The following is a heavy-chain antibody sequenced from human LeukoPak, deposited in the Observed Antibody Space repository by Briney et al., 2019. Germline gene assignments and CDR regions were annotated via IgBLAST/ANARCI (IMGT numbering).Heavy chain of an antibody. CDR3: ASIPDIVVAEYYFDY. V-gene: IGHV3-7*01. CDR2: IKQDGSEK. J-gene: IGHJ4*02. D-gene: IGHD2-21*01. Sequence: PGGSPRLSCAASGFTFSSYWMSWVRQAPGKGLEWVANIKQDGSEKYYVDSVKGRFTISRDNAKNSLYLQMNSLRAEDTAVYYCASIPDIVVAEYYFDYWGQGTLVTVSS. CDR1: GFTFSSYW.